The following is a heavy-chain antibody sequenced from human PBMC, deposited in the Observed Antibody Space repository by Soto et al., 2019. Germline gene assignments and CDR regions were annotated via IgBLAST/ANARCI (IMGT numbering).Heavy chain of an antibody. Sequence: ELRLPEVGGGMVQRGGSPRLPCVASGFTFITYDRHWVRQAQGKVLEYVSSISSDGGTRYYGNSVKGSFTIPRDNSKNPRYLQMGGLRAGDMVVYYCVRRVSGNYDYWGQGTVVTVSS. CDR2: ISSDGGTR. CDR3: VRRVSGNYDY. J-gene: IGHJ4*02. CDR1: GFTFITYD. V-gene: IGHV3-64*01. D-gene: IGHD1-7*01.